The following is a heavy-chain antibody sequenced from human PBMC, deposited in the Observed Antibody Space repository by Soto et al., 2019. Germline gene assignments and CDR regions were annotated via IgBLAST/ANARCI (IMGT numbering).Heavy chain of an antibody. CDR2: ISSSSSYI. Sequence: GGSLRLSCAASGFTFSSYGMNWVRQAPGKGLEWVSSISSSSSYIYYADSVKGRFTISRDNAKNSLYLQMNSLRAEDTAVYYSARGYCSGGSCYLTVDYWGQGTLVTVSS. CDR3: ARGYCSGGSCYLTVDY. J-gene: IGHJ4*02. D-gene: IGHD2-15*01. CDR1: GFTFSSYG. V-gene: IGHV3-21*01.